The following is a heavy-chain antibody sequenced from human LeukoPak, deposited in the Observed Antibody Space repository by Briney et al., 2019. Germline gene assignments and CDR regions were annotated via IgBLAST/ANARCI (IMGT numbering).Heavy chain of an antibody. J-gene: IGHJ4*02. CDR1: GFSFSNYW. CDR3: AKVAKYYYGPETYYFFEQ. Sequence: GGSLRLSCAASGFSFSNYWMSWVRQAPGKGLEWVANINQDGTEKYYVDSVKGRFTISRDYAKNSLYLQMNSLRVEDTAVYYCAKVAKYYYGPETYYFFEQWGQGTPVTASS. D-gene: IGHD3-10*01. V-gene: IGHV3-7*01. CDR2: INQDGTEK.